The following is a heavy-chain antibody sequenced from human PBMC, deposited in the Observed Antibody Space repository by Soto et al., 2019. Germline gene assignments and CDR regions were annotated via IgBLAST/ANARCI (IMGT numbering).Heavy chain of an antibody. CDR2: IRSKAYGGTT. V-gene: IGHV3-49*03. CDR3: TRDGVYGQQLVRYFDY. D-gene: IGHD6-13*01. J-gene: IGHJ4*01. Sequence: GGSLRLSCTASGFTFGDYAMSWFRQAPGKGLEWVGFIRSKAYGGTTEYDASVKGRFTISRDNSKSIAYLQMNSLKTEDTAVFYCTRDGVYGQQLVRYFDYWGHGTLVTVSS. CDR1: GFTFGDYA.